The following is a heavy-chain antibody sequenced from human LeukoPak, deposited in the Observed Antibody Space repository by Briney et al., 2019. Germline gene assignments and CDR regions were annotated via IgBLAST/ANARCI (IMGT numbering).Heavy chain of an antibody. D-gene: IGHD5-24*01. CDR3: ARGVRWLQLSYFDY. V-gene: IGHV4-31*03. J-gene: IGHJ4*02. CDR2: IYYSGST. Sequence: PSETLSLTCPVSGGSISSGVYYWSWIRRHPGKGLEWIGYIYYSGSTYYNPSLKSRVTISVDTSKNQFSLKLSSVTAADTAVYYCARGVRWLQLSYFDYWGQGTLVTVSS. CDR1: GGSISSGVYY.